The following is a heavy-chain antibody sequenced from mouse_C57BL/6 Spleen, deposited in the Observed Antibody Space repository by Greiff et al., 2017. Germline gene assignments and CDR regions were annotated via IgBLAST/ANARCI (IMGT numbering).Heavy chain of an antibody. CDR3: ARDDGYSPYLTY. V-gene: IGHV1-39*01. Sequence: EVQLQQSGPELVKPGASVKISCKASGYSFTDSNMNLVKQSNGKSLSWIGVINPNYGTTSYNQKLQGKATLTVGQSSSTAYMQLNILTSRHTAVYYCARDDGYSPYLTYWGQGTTLTVSS. D-gene: IGHD2-3*01. CDR1: GYSFTDSN. J-gene: IGHJ2*01. CDR2: INPNYGTT.